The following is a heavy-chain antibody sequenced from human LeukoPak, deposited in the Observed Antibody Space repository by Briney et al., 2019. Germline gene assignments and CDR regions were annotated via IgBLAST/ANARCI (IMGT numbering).Heavy chain of an antibody. CDR3: ARGYGAFDI. CDR1: GFIFSTYS. Sequence: GGSLRLSCAASGFIFSTYSMNWVRQAPGEGLECVSYISNSGSTIYYADSVRGRFTISRDNAKNSLYLQMNSLRDEDTAVYYCARGYGAFDIWGQGTMVTVSS. V-gene: IGHV3-48*02. J-gene: IGHJ3*02. CDR2: ISNSGSTI. D-gene: IGHD3-16*01.